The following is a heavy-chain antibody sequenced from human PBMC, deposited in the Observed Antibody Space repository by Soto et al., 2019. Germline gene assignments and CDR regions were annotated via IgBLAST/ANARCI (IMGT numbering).Heavy chain of an antibody. Sequence: GGSLRLSCAASGFTFSSCAMNWVRQAPGKGLEWVSTISGSGESTYYADSVKGRFTISRDNSKSTLYLQMNSLRAEDTAVYYCAKDRWNYDYFDFWGQGTLVTVSS. V-gene: IGHV3-23*01. J-gene: IGHJ4*02. D-gene: IGHD1-7*01. CDR2: ISGSGEST. CDR1: GFTFSSCA. CDR3: AKDRWNYDYFDF.